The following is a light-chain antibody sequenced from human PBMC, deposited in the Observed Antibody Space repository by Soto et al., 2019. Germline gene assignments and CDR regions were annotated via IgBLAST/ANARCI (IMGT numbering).Light chain of an antibody. CDR2: GAS. Sequence: DVVMTQSPLSLPVTLGQPASISCRSSQSLVYSDGNTYLNWYQQKPGQTPRLLIDGASRRATATEPVWDGSGSGTDFTLTISRLEPEDFAVFYCQQYGSSPITFGQGTRLEIK. CDR3: QQYGSSPIT. V-gene: IGKV2-30*01. CDR1: QSLVYSDGNTY. J-gene: IGKJ5*01.